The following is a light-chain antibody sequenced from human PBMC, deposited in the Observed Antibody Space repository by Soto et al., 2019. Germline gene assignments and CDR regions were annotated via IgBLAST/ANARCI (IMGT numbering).Light chain of an antibody. J-gene: IGKJ4*01. CDR3: QQRSNWPLT. CDR2: DAS. V-gene: IGKV3-11*01. CDR1: QSVSSS. Sequence: EIVLTQSPATLSLSPGERATLSCRASQSVSSSLAWYQQKPGQAPRLLIFDASNRATGVPARFSGSGSGTDFTLTISSLEPEDFAVYHCQQRSNWPLTFGRGTKVEIK.